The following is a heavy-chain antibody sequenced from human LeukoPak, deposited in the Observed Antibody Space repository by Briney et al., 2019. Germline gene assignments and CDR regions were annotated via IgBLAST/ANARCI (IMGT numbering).Heavy chain of an antibody. CDR3: AKGGISGRPGLDY. J-gene: IGHJ4*02. V-gene: IGHV3-23*01. Sequence: GGSQRLSCAASGFTFTNFAMTWVRQAPGKGLEWVSSIGESGDTYYADSVKGRFTISRDNSKSTLYLQMNSLRAEDTALYYCAKGGISGRPGLDYWGQGSLVTVSS. CDR2: IGESGDT. CDR1: GFTFTNFA. D-gene: IGHD6-6*01.